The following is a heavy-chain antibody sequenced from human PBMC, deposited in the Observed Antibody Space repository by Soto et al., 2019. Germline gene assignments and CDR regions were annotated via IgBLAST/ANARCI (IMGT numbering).Heavy chain of an antibody. CDR2: ISSSGTVI. Sequence: EVQLVESGGRLVQPGESLRLSCAGSGFTFRNYNMNWVRQAPGKGLEWVSFISSSGTVIYYADSVKGRFTISRDNAKNSRYLQMNSLRDEDTGVYYCARISGIYERYWGQGTLVTVSS. CDR1: GFTFRNYN. J-gene: IGHJ4*02. CDR3: ARISGIYERY. V-gene: IGHV3-48*02. D-gene: IGHD1-26*01.